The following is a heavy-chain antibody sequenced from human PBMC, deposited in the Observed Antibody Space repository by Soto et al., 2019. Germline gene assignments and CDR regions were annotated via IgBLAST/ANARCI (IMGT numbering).Heavy chain of an antibody. CDR2: IYWDDDK. D-gene: IGHD1-26*01. J-gene: IGHJ6*02. Sequence: QITLKESGPTLVKPTQTLTLTCTFSGFSLSTYGVGVGWIRQPPGKALEWLALIYWDDDKRYSPSLKSRLTIAKDTSKNPVVLTVTNMDPVDTATYYFAHVTGSWGEYGMDVWGQGTTVTVSS. CDR1: GFSLSTYGVG. CDR3: AHVTGSWGEYGMDV. V-gene: IGHV2-5*02.